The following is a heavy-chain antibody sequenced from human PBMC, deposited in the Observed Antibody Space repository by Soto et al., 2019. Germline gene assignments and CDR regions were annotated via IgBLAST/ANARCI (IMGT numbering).Heavy chain of an antibody. Sequence: QVQLQQWGAGLLKPSETLSLTCADYGGAFSGYYWTWIRQPPGTGLEWIGEINHSGSTNYNPSLKSRVTISVDTSKNQFSLKLTSVTAADTAVYYCARDKITGVVDYWGQGTLVTVSS. CDR2: INHSGST. D-gene: IGHD2-8*02. CDR3: ARDKITGVVDY. J-gene: IGHJ4*02. CDR1: GGAFSGYY. V-gene: IGHV4-34*01.